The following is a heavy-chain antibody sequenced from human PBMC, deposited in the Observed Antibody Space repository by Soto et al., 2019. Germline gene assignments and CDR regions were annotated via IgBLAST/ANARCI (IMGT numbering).Heavy chain of an antibody. Sequence: QVQLVQSGAEVKKPGASVKVSGKASGYTFTSYGISWVRQAPGQGLEWMEWISAYNGNTNYAQKLQGRVTMTTDTPTSTACMELRSLRSDDTAVYYCERERYGSSWYLPSGGMDVWGQGTTVTVSS. CDR1: GYTFTSYG. D-gene: IGHD6-13*01. CDR2: ISAYNGNT. CDR3: ERERYGSSWYLPSGGMDV. J-gene: IGHJ6*02. V-gene: IGHV1-18*01.